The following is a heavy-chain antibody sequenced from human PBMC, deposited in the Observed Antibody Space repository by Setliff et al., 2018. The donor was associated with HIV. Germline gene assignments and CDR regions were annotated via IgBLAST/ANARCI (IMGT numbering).Heavy chain of an antibody. D-gene: IGHD2-21*01. CDR1: GYSFSNYW. Sequence: PGESLKISCKASGYSFSNYWIAWVRQMPGKGLEWMGIIYPDDSDTRYSPSFQGQVTISADKSNSIAYLQWSSLKASDTAIYYCARHRVAPYFIDVWGKGTSVTVSS. CDR3: ARHRVAPYFIDV. J-gene: IGHJ6*03. V-gene: IGHV5-51*01. CDR2: IYPDDSDT.